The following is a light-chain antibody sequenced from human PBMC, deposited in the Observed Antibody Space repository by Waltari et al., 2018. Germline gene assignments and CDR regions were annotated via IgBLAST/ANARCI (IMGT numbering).Light chain of an antibody. CDR3: PSYDSSRRASV. Sequence: QSVLTQPPSMSGAPGQKVTIPGTGGSSNFGSGDDVHWYQQFPGSAPKLRIFGNTIRPPAVRGRFSCSRYRTSASVAIAGLQSEDEAGYYRPSYDSSRRASVFGGATTLTVL. V-gene: IGLV1-40*01. CDR2: GNT. J-gene: IGLJ3*02. CDR1: SSNFGSGDD.